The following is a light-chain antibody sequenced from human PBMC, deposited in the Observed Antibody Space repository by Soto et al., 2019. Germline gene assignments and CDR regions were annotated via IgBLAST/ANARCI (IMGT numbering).Light chain of an antibody. V-gene: IGLV1-44*01. Sequence: QSVLTQPPSTSGTPGQRVTISCSGSSSNIGSNTVHWYQQIPGTAPKLLIYTNNQRSSGVSDRFSGSKSDTSASLVISRLQSEDEADYYCATWDNGLTGVVFGGGTKVTVL. CDR2: TNN. J-gene: IGLJ2*01. CDR1: SSNIGSNT. CDR3: ATWDNGLTGVV.